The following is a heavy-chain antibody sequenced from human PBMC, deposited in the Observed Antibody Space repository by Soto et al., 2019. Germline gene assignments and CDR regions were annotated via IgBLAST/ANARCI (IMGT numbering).Heavy chain of an antibody. D-gene: IGHD6-19*01. J-gene: IGHJ4*02. CDR2: INSGASNT. CDR1: GFTFSSSW. V-gene: IGHV3-74*01. Sequence: GGSLRLSCAASGFTFSSSWMHWVRQAPGKGLVWVSRINSGASNTNYADSVKGRFTISRDNAKNTLYLQMDSLTAEDTAVYYCARGPSGPLGYGYWGQGTLVTVSS. CDR3: ARGPSGPLGYGY.